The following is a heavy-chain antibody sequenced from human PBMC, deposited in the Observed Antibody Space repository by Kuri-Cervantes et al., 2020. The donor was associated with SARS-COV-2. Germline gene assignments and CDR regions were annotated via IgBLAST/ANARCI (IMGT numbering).Heavy chain of an antibody. CDR1: GYSISSGYY. Sequence: SETLSLTCAVSGYSISSGYYWGWIRQPLGKGLEWIGSIYHSGSTYYNPSLKSRVTISVDTSKNQFSLKLSSVTAADTAVYYCARRLKDGPPDYWGQGTLVTVSS. J-gene: IGHJ4*02. CDR3: ARRLKDGPPDY. V-gene: IGHV4-38-2*01. CDR2: IYHSGST.